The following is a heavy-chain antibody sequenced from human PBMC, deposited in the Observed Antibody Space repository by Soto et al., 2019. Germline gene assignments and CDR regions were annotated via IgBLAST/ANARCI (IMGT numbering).Heavy chain of an antibody. D-gene: IGHD5-18*01. Sequence: GGSLRLSCAASGFTFSDYYMSWIRQAPGKGLEWVSYISSSGSTIYYADSVKGRFTISRDNAKNSLYLQMNSLRAEDTAVYYCARNPTGIQLWLPGYYGMDVWGQGTTVTVSS. J-gene: IGHJ6*02. CDR1: GFTFSDYY. V-gene: IGHV3-11*01. CDR2: ISSSGSTI. CDR3: ARNPTGIQLWLPGYYGMDV.